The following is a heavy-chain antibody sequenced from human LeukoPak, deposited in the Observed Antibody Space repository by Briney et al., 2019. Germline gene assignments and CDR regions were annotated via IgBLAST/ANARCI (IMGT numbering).Heavy chain of an antibody. V-gene: IGHV3-23*01. CDR1: GFTFSSYA. CDR3: VKDRTVQLWLESGGPSYYFDY. CDR2: ISGSGGST. Sequence: PGGFLRLSCAASGFTFSSYAMHWVRQAPGKGLEWVSAISGSGGSTYYADSVKGRFTISRDNSKNTLYLQMNSLRAEDTAVYYCVKDRTVQLWLESGGPSYYFDYWGQGTLVTVSS. D-gene: IGHD5-18*01. J-gene: IGHJ4*02.